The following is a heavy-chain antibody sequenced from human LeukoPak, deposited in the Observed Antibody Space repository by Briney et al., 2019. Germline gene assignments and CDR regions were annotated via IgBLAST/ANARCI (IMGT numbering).Heavy chain of an antibody. CDR1: GGSIRTHY. J-gene: IGHJ4*02. CDR3: AREVEMATQFDY. D-gene: IGHD5-24*01. Sequence: SETLSLTCTVSGGSIRTHYWSWIRQPAGKGLEWIGRISTTGSTNYNPSLKSRVTMSIDTSKNQFSLKLSSVTAADTAVYYCAREVEMATQFDYWGQGTLVTVSS. CDR2: ISTTGST. V-gene: IGHV4-4*07.